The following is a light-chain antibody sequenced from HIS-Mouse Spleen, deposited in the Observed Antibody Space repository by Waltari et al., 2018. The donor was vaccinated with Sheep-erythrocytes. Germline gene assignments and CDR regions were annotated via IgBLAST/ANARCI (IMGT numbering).Light chain of an antibody. CDR3: QAWDSSTVV. CDR2: QDS. CDR1: KLGDKY. J-gene: IGLJ2*01. V-gene: IGLV3-1*01. Sequence: SYELTQPPSVSVSPGHTASITCSGDKLGDKYACWYQQKPGHSPVLVIYQDSKRPSGIPERFSGSNSGNTATLTISGTQAMDEADYYCQAWDSSTVVFGGGTKLTVL.